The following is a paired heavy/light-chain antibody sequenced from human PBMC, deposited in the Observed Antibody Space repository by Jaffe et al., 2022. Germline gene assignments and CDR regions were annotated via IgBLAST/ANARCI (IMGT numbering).Light chain of an antibody. CDR2: EVN. CDR3: SSYAASSVNV. V-gene: IGLV2-8*01. J-gene: IGLJ1*01. Sequence: QSALTQPPSASGSPGQSVTISCTGTSSDVGAYNYVSWYQQHPGKAPKLMIFEVNKRPSGVPDRFSGSKSGNTASLTVSGLQAEDEADYYCSSYAASSVNVFGTGTKVTVL. CDR1: SSDVGAYNY.
Heavy chain of an antibody. J-gene: IGHJ4*02. V-gene: IGHV3-7*04. CDR3: ARGGVLGGSDY. Sequence: EVQLVESGGGLVQPGGSLRLSCAASGFTFSNFWMWWVRQAPGKGLEWVADIKGDGSEKNYVDSVRGRFTISRDNAKNSLYLQMSSLRAEDTAVYYCARGGVLGGSDYWGQGTLVTVSS. CDR1: GFTFSNFW. D-gene: IGHD3-10*01. CDR2: IKGDGSEK.